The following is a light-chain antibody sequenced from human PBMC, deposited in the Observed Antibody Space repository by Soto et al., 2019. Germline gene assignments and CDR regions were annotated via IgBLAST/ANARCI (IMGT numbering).Light chain of an antibody. CDR1: PSVSSN. Sequence: EIVMTQSPATLSVSPGARFPLSGRASPSVSSNLAWYQQKPCQAPRLLIYGASTRATGIPARFSGSGSGTDFTLTISGLQPEDSATYYCQQRRSALWGTCGQGTKVDIK. V-gene: IGKV3-15*01. J-gene: IGKJ1*01. CDR3: QQRRSALWGT. CDR2: GAS.